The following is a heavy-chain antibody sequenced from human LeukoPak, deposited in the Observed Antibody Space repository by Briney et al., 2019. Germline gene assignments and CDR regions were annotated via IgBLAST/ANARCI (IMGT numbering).Heavy chain of an antibody. V-gene: IGHV1-8*01. D-gene: IGHD4-23*01. CDR3: ARGPNKSDGGNSGSAWFDP. J-gene: IGHJ5*02. CDR2: MNPNSGNT. CDR1: GYTFTTYD. Sequence: ASVKVSCKASGYTFTTYDINWVRQSTGQGLEWMGWMNPNSGNTGYAQKFQGRVTMTRNTSISTAYMELSSLRSEDTAVYYCARGPNKSDGGNSGSAWFDPWGQGTLVTVSS.